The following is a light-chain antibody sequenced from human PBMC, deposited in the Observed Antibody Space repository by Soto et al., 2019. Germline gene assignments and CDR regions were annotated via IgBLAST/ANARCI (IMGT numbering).Light chain of an antibody. CDR3: SSYTSSSTVV. CDR2: DVS. CDR1: SSAVGGYNY. Sequence: QSALTQPASVSESPGQSITISCTGTSSAVGGYNYVSWYRQHPGKAPKLMIYDVSNRPSGVSNRFSGSKSGNTASLTISGLQAEDEADYYCSSYTSSSTVVFGGGTNLTVL. V-gene: IGLV2-14*01. J-gene: IGLJ2*01.